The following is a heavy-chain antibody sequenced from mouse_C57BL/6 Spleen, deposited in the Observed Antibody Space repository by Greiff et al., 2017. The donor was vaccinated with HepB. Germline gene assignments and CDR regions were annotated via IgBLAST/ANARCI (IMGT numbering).Heavy chain of an antibody. D-gene: IGHD3-2*02. V-gene: IGHV1-82*01. Sequence: QVQLQQSGPELVKPGASVKISCKASGYAFSSSWMNWVKQRPGKGLEWIGRIYPGDGDTNYNGKFKGKATLTADKSSSAAYMQLSSLTSEDSAVYFCATDSSGYGSAMDYWGQGTSVTVSS. CDR2: IYPGDGDT. CDR1: GYAFSSSW. CDR3: ATDSSGYGSAMDY. J-gene: IGHJ4*01.